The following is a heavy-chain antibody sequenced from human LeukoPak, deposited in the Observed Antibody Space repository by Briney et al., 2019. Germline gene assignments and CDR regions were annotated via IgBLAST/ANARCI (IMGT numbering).Heavy chain of an antibody. D-gene: IGHD6-13*01. CDR2: INHSGST. V-gene: IGHV4-34*01. J-gene: IGHJ4*02. CDR3: ARGRRPGIAAAGI. CDR1: GGSFSGYY. Sequence: ASETLSLTCAVYGGSFSGYYWSWIRQPPGKGLEWIGEINHSGSTNYNPSLKSRVTISVDTSKNQFSLKLSSVTAADTAVYYCARGRRPGIAAAGIWGQGTLVTVSS.